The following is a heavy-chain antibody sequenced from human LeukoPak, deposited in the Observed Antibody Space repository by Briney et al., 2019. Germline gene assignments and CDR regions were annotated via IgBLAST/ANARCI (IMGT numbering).Heavy chain of an antibody. CDR2: ISGSGGST. V-gene: IGHV3-23*01. CDR3: AKPKMATSFWGD. CDR1: GFIFSSYA. Sequence: PGGSLRLSCAASGFIFSSYAMSWVRQAPGDGLGWVPAISGSGGSTYYADSVKGRFTISRDNSKNTLYLQMNSLRAEDTAVYYCAKPKMATSFWGDWGQGTLVTVSS. D-gene: IGHD5-24*01. J-gene: IGHJ4*02.